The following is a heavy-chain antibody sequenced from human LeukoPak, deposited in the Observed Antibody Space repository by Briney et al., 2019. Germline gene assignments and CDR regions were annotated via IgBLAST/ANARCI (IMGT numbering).Heavy chain of an antibody. Sequence: ASVKVSCKASGYTFTSYGISWVRQAPGQGLEWMGWISAYNGNTNYAQKLQGRVTMTTDTSTCTAYMELRSLRSDDTAVYYCARDLGALAVAGSFDYWGQGTLVTVSS. CDR3: ARDLGALAVAGSFDY. J-gene: IGHJ4*02. D-gene: IGHD6-19*01. V-gene: IGHV1-18*04. CDR1: GYTFTSYG. CDR2: ISAYNGNT.